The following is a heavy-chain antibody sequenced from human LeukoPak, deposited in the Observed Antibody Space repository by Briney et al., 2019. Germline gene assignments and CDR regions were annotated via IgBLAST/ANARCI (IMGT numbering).Heavy chain of an antibody. Sequence: SETLSLTCTVSGGSINSNSYYWGWIRQPPGKGLEWIGSISYSGSTYYNPSLKSRVTISGDTSKNQFSLKLSSVTAADTAVYYCARDGLAVAGTGYWGQGTLVTVSS. CDR2: ISYSGST. D-gene: IGHD6-19*01. CDR1: GGSINSNSYY. J-gene: IGHJ4*02. CDR3: ARDGLAVAGTGY. V-gene: IGHV4-39*07.